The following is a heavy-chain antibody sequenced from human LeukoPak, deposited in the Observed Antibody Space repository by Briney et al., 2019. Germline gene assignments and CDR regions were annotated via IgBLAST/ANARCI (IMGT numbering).Heavy chain of an antibody. CDR3: ARGREYYDFWSGYYTSSFDY. D-gene: IGHD3-3*01. CDR2: IIPILGIA. J-gene: IGHJ4*02. CDR1: GGTFSSYA. Sequence: ASVKVSCKASGGTFSSYAISWVRQAPGQGLEWMGRIIPILGIANYAQKFQGRVTITADKSTSTAYMELSSLRSEDTAVYYCARGREYYDFWSGYYTSSFDYWGQGTLVTVSS. V-gene: IGHV1-69*04.